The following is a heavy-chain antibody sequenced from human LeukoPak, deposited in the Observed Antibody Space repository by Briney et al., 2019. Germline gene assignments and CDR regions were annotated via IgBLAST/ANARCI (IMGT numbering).Heavy chain of an antibody. V-gene: IGHV4-59*01. CDR2: IYYSGST. CDR1: GGSISSYY. Sequence: SETLSLTCTVSGGSISSYYWSWIRQPPGKGLEWIGYIYYSGSTNYNPSLKSRVTISVDTSKNQFSLKLSSVTAADTAMYYCAREVYGYSSGWYEDYWGQGTLVTVSS. CDR3: AREVYGYSSGWYEDY. J-gene: IGHJ4*02. D-gene: IGHD6-19*01.